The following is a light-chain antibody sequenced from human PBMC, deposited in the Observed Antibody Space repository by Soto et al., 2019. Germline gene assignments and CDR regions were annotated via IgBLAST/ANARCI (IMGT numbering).Light chain of an antibody. V-gene: IGKV2-30*01. CDR1: QSLVYSAGYTY. CDR2: KFS. J-gene: IGKJ3*01. Sequence: DVVMTQSPLFLPVTLGQPASSSCRSKQSLVYSAGYTYLNWFHQRPCQSPRRRIYKFSNRDSWVPDRFSGSGSGTDFTLQISRVESEDVGVYYCVQGSHWPSTFGPGTTVDVK. CDR3: VQGSHWPST.